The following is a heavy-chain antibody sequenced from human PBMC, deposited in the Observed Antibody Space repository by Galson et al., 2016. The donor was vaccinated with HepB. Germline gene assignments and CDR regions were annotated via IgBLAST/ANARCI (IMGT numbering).Heavy chain of an antibody. CDR3: VRDFYGSASYGNY. V-gene: IGHV3-74*01. J-gene: IGHJ4*02. CDR2: INTDGTSA. CDR1: GFTFRYYW. D-gene: IGHD3-10*01. Sequence: SLRLSCAASGFTFRYYWMHWVRQAPGKGLVWVSRINTDGTSASYADSVKGRFTISRDNANDQVYLQMDSLRGEDTAVYYCVRDFYGSASYGNYWGQGTLVAVSS.